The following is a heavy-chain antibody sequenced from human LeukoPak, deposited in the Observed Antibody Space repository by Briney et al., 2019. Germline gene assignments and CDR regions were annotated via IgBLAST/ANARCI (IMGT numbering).Heavy chain of an antibody. V-gene: IGHV3-23*01. CDR3: AKVFNIYYFDY. CDR1: GFTFSSYV. J-gene: IGHJ4*02. Sequence: PGGSLRLSCAASGFTFSSYVMSWVRQAPGKGLEWVSGISGSGGTTYHADSVKGRFTISRDNSKNTLYLEMNSLRAEDTAIYYCAKVFNIYYFDYWGQGTLVTVSS. D-gene: IGHD2/OR15-2a*01. CDR2: ISGSGGTT.